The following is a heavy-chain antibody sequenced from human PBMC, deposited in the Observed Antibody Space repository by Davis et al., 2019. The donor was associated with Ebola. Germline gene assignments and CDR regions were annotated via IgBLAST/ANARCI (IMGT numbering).Heavy chain of an antibody. CDR3: AKGKDTAMVYVPHDY. CDR2: ISYDGSNK. V-gene: IGHV3-30*18. CDR1: GFTFSSYG. D-gene: IGHD5-18*01. Sequence: PGGSLRLSCAASGFTFSSYGMHWVRQAPGKGLEWVAVISYDGSNKYYADSVKGRFTISRDNSKNTLYLQMNSQRAEDTAVYYCAKGKDTAMVYVPHDYWGQGTLVTVSS. J-gene: IGHJ4*02.